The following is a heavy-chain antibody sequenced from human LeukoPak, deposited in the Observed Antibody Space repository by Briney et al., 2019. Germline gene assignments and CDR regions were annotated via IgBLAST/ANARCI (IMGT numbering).Heavy chain of an antibody. CDR1: GYTFTSYD. V-gene: IGHV1-8*03. Sequence: ASVKVSCKASGYTFTSYDINWVRQATGQGLEWMGWMNPNSGNTGYAQKFQGRVTITRNTSISTAYMELSSLRSEDTAVYYCARGVSFHDFWSGYQEHNWFDPWDQGTLVTVSS. CDR2: MNPNSGNT. D-gene: IGHD3-3*01. CDR3: ARGVSFHDFWSGYQEHNWFDP. J-gene: IGHJ5*02.